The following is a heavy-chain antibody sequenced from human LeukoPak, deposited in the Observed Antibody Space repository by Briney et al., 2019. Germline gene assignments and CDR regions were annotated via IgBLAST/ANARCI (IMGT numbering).Heavy chain of an antibody. D-gene: IGHD5-18*01. J-gene: IGHJ6*03. CDR1: GGSISTYY. CDR2: IYTRGST. Sequence: SETLSLTCTVSGGSISTYYWSWIRQPAGKGLEWIGRIYTRGSTNYNPSLKSRVIMSVDTSKNQFSLKLSTVTAADTAVYYCARGRAGCGYSYVIYYYYYMDVWGKGTTVTVSS. CDR3: ARGRAGCGYSYVIYYYYYMDV. V-gene: IGHV4-4*07.